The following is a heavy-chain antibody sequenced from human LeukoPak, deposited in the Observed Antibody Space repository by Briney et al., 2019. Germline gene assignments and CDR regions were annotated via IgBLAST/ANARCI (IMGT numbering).Heavy chain of an antibody. CDR3: ARGNYYGSSGYYLDY. Sequence: GGSLRLSCAASGFTVSSNYMSWVRQAPGRGLEWVSVIYSGGSTYYADSVKGRFTISRDNSKNTLYLQMNSLRAEDTAVFYCARGNYYGSSGYYLDYWGQGTLVTVS. CDR2: IYSGGST. V-gene: IGHV3-53*01. J-gene: IGHJ4*02. D-gene: IGHD3-22*01. CDR1: GFTVSSNY.